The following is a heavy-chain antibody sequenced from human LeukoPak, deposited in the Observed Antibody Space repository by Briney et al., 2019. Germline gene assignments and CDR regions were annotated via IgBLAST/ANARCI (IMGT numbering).Heavy chain of an antibody. J-gene: IGHJ6*02. CDR2: MNPNSGKR. D-gene: IGHD2-2*01. V-gene: IGHV1-8*01. CDR3: ARDRLYCSSTSCYGDYYYGMDV. CDR1: GYTFTSYD. Sequence: ASVKVSCKASGYTFTSYDINWVRQATGQGLEWMGYMNPNSGKRDYAQNFQGRVTMTMDTSKSTAYMELTSLRSDDTAVYYCARDRLYCSSTSCYGDYYYGMDVWGQGTTVTVSS.